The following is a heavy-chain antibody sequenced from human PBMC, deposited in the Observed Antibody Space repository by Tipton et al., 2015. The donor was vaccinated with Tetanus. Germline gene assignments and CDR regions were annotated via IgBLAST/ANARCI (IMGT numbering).Heavy chain of an antibody. CDR2: INHSGSA. CDR3: ARLILGRSKEVAGIRYYYYCGLDV. D-gene: IGHD6-19*01. Sequence: TLSLTCTVSGVSLTDYYWTWIRQPPGKGLEWIGEINHSGSAKYIPSLKSRATISVDTSKNQFSLNLSSVTAADTAVYYCARLILGRSKEVAGIRYYYYCGLDVWGQGTTVTVTS. V-gene: IGHV4-34*01. CDR1: GVSLTDYY. J-gene: IGHJ6*02.